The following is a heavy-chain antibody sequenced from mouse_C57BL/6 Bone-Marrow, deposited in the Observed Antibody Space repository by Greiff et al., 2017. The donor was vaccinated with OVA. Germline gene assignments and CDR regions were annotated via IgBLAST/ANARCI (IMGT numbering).Heavy chain of an antibody. Sequence: EVKLVESEGGLVQPGSSMKLSCTASGFTFSDYYMAWVRQVPEKGLEWVANINYDGSSTYYLDSLKSRFIISRDNAKNILYLQMSSLKSEDTATYYCARDTRYYYGSSYAMDYWGQGTSVTVSS. CDR1: GFTFSDYY. V-gene: IGHV5-16*01. D-gene: IGHD1-1*01. J-gene: IGHJ4*01. CDR2: INYDGSST. CDR3: ARDTRYYYGSSYAMDY.